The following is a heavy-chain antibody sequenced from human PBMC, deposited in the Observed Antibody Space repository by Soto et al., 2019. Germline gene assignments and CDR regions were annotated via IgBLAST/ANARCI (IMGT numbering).Heavy chain of an antibody. V-gene: IGHV3-33*01. CDR3: ARARAARQASSSWYNFDY. CDR2: IWYDGSNK. Sequence: GGSLRLSCAASGFTFSSYGMHWVRQAPGKGLEWVAVIWYDGSNKYYADSVKGRFTISRDNSRNTLYLQMNSLRAEDTAVYYCARARAARQASSSWYNFDYWGQGTLVTVSS. J-gene: IGHJ4*02. D-gene: IGHD6-13*01. CDR1: GFTFSSYG.